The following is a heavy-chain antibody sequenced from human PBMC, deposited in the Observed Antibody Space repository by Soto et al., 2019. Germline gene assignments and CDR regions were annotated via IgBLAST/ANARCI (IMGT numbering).Heavy chain of an antibody. CDR1: GGSFSTDY. D-gene: IGHD6-6*01. CDR3: ARVLAARASRDFDY. Sequence: SETLSLTCAVYGGSFSTDYWSWIRQPPGKGLEWIGEINPSGGTNYNPSLKSRVTISVATSKSQFSLKLSSVTAADTAVYYCARVLAARASRDFDYWGQGTLVTVSS. CDR2: INPSGGT. V-gene: IGHV4-34*01. J-gene: IGHJ4*02.